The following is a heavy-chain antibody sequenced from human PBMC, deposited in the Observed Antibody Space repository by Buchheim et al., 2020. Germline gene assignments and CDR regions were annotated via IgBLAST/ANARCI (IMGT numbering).Heavy chain of an antibody. CDR2: IIPILGIA. D-gene: IGHD2-2*01. J-gene: IGHJ5*02. CDR3: ARGSCSSTSCYSPNWFDP. V-gene: IGHV1-69*02. Sequence: QVQLVQSGAEVKKPGSSVKVSCKASGGTFSSYTISWVRQAPGQGLEWMGRIIPILGIANYAQKFQGRVTITADKSTSTAYMELSSLRSEDTAVYYCARGSCSSTSCYSPNWFDPWGQGTL. CDR1: GGTFSSYT.